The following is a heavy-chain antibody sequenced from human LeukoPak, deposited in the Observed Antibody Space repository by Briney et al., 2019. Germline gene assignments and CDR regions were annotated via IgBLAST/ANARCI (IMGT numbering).Heavy chain of an antibody. CDR2: MNPNSGNT. D-gene: IGHD3-10*01. V-gene: IGHV1-8*01. Sequence: ASVKVSCKASGYTFTSHDINWVRQATGQGLEWMGWMNPNSGNTGYAQKLQGRVTMTRNTSISTAYMELRSLRSEDTAVYYCARGMVRGVVGDAFDIWGHGTMVTVSS. CDR1: GYTFTSHD. J-gene: IGHJ3*02. CDR3: ARGMVRGVVGDAFDI.